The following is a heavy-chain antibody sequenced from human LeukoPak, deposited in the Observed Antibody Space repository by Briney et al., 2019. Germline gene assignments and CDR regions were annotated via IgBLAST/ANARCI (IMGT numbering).Heavy chain of an antibody. CDR1: GFTFSSYA. CDR2: ISYDGSNK. Sequence: GRSLRLSCAASGFTFSSYAMHWVRQAPGKGLEWVAVISYDGSNKYYADSVKGRFTISRDNAKSTLYLQMSSLRAEDTAVYYCARVLTGSWDWFDPWGQGTLVTVSS. CDR3: ARVLTGSWDWFDP. J-gene: IGHJ5*02. D-gene: IGHD2-8*02. V-gene: IGHV3-30*04.